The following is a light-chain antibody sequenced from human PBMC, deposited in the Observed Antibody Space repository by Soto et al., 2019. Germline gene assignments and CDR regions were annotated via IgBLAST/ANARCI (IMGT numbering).Light chain of an antibody. Sequence: DIQMTQSPSSVSASVGDRVTITCRASQGISSWLAWYQQKPGKAPELLIYAASTLQSGVPSRFSGSGSGTDFTLTISRLEPEDSAVYYCQQYGSSPTWTFGQGTKVDIK. J-gene: IGKJ1*01. CDR1: QGISSW. CDR2: AAS. CDR3: QQYGSSPTWT. V-gene: IGKV1-12*01.